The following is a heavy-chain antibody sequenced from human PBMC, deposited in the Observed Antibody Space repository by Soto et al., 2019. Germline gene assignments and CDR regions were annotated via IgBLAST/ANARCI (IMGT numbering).Heavy chain of an antibody. CDR3: ARHGHDYGDYFDY. CDR2: IYYSGST. J-gene: IGHJ4*02. Sequence: PSETLSLTCTVSGGSISSSSYYWGWIRQPPGKGLEWIGSIYYSGSTYYNPSLKSRVTISVDTSKNQFSLKLSSVTAADTAVYYCARHGHDYGDYFDYWGQGTLVTVSS. D-gene: IGHD4-17*01. V-gene: IGHV4-39*01. CDR1: GGSISSSSYY.